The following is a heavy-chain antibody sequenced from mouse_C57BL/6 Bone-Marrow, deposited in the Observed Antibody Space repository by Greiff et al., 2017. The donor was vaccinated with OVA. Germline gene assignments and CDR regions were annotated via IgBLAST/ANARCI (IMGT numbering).Heavy chain of an antibody. CDR1: GYAFSNYW. CDR2: IYPGDGDT. CDR3: ARGAY. Sequence: VKLMESGAELVKPGASVKISCKASGYAFSNYWVNWVKQRPGKGLEWIGQIYPGDGDTNYNGKFKGKATLTADKSSSTAYMQLSSLASEDSAVYCCARGAYWGQGTLVTVAA. V-gene: IGHV1-80*01. J-gene: IGHJ3*01.